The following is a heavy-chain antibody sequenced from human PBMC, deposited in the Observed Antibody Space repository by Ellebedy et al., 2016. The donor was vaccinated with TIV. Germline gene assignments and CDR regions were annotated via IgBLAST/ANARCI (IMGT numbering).Heavy chain of an antibody. D-gene: IGHD2-15*01. CDR2: FYYSGST. V-gene: IGHV4-59*01. Sequence: SETLSLTCTVSGGSITDYYWSWIRQPPGKGLEWIGFFYYSGSTNYNPSLKSRVAISVDTSKNQFSLKLTPVAAADTAVYYCARTTLHCNGGGCSPFSDYWGQGTLVTVSS. CDR3: ARTTLHCNGGGCSPFSDY. CDR1: GGSITDYY. J-gene: IGHJ4*02.